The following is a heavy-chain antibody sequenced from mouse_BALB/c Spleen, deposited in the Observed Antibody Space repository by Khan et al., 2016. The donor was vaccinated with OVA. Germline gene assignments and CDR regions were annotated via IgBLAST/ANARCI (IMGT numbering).Heavy chain of an antibody. Sequence: EVELVESGGDLVKPGGSLKLSCSASGFTFSTYAMPWVRQTPAKRLEWVATINSGGDYIYYPDSVRGRFTISRDNAKNTLYLQISSLRSEDTAMFYCARHDYGPFAYWGQGTLVTVSA. V-gene: IGHV5-9-3*01. CDR1: GFTFSTYA. D-gene: IGHD1-1*01. J-gene: IGHJ3*01. CDR3: ARHDYGPFAY. CDR2: INSGGDYI.